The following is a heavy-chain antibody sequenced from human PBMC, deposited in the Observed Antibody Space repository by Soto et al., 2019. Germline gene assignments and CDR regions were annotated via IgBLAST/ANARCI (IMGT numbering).Heavy chain of an antibody. CDR1: GYTFTSYA. CDR3: AREADSSSSGWFDP. D-gene: IGHD6-6*01. V-gene: IGHV1-3*01. Sequence: ASVRVSCKASGYTFTSYAMHWVRQAPGQRLEWMGWINAGNGNTKYSQKFQGRVTITRDTSASTAYMELSSLRSEDTAVYYCAREADSSSSGWFDPWGQGTLVTVPQ. J-gene: IGHJ5*02. CDR2: INAGNGNT.